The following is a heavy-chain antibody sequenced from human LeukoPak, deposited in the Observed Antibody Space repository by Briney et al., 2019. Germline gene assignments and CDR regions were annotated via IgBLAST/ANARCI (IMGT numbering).Heavy chain of an antibody. V-gene: IGHV1-8*03. CDR3: ARVNSSWFGFYYYYYYYMDV. Sequence: ASVKVSCKASGYTFTSYDINWVRQATGQGLEWMGWMNPNSGNTGYAQKFQGRVTITRNTSISTAYMELSSLRSEDTAVYYCARVNSSWFGFYYYYYYYMDVWGKGTTVTVSS. D-gene: IGHD6-13*01. CDR2: MNPNSGNT. CDR1: GYTFTSYD. J-gene: IGHJ6*03.